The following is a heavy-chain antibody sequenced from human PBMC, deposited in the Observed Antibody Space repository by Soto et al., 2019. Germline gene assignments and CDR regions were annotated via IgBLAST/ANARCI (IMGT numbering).Heavy chain of an antibody. CDR3: AKDMKWGGMTTIHYFDS. Sequence: GGSLRLSCAASGFTVSSNYMSWVRQAPGKGLEWVSGISWNSETIDYADSVKGRFTISRDNAKSSPFLQMNSLRPDDTAFYYCAKDMKWGGMTTIHYFDSWGQGTLVTSPQ. D-gene: IGHD4-17*01. CDR1: GFTVSSNY. V-gene: IGHV3-9*01. CDR2: ISWNSETI. J-gene: IGHJ4*02.